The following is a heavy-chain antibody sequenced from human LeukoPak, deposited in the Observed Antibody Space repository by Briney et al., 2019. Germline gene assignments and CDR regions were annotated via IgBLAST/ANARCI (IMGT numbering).Heavy chain of an antibody. J-gene: IGHJ3*02. CDR1: GFTFSDYY. V-gene: IGHV3-7*01. CDR2: IKPDGSEK. CDR3: AREDMWAFDI. Sequence: GGSLRLSCAASGFTFSDYYMSWIRQTPGKGLEWVANIKPDGSEKDYVDSVKGRFTISRDNAKNSLYLQMDSLRAEDTAVYYCAREDMWAFDIWGQGTMVTVSS. D-gene: IGHD2-15*01.